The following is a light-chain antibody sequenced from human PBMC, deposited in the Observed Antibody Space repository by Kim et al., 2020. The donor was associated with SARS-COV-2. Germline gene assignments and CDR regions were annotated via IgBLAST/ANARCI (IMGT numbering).Light chain of an antibody. Sequence: ASVNLTCTRSSGHNNYAVAWHQQQPEKGPRYLMKLNSDGSHTKGDGVPDRFSGSSSGTERYLTISSLQFEDEADYFCQTSGTGILIFGGGTQLTVL. CDR3: QTSGTGILI. J-gene: IGLJ2*01. CDR1: SGHNNYA. CDR2: LNSDGSH. V-gene: IGLV4-69*01.